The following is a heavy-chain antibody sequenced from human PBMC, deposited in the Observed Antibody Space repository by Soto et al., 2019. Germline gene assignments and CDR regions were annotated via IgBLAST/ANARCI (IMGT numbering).Heavy chain of an antibody. CDR3: ARSLDYDFWSGYYRTFDY. CDR1: GYTFTSYA. V-gene: IGHV1-3*01. J-gene: IGHJ4*02. D-gene: IGHD3-3*01. CDR2: INAGNGNT. Sequence: GASVKVSCKASGYTFTSYAMHWVRQAPGQRLEWMGWINAGNGNTKYSQKFQGRVTITRDTSASTAYMELSSLRSEDTAVYYCARSLDYDFWSGYYRTFDYWGQGTLVTVSS.